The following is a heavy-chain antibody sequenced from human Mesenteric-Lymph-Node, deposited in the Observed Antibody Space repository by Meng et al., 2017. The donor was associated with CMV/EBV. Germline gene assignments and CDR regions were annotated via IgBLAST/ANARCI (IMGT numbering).Heavy chain of an antibody. D-gene: IGHD4-23*01. Sequence: VLLNRWGAVLLSLSGHLSLTVLYYGGSCRGESGSWIRPPPGKGLEWIGEINHSGSTNYNPSLKSRVTISVDTSKNQFSLKLSSVTAADTAVYYCARHQRWLKSEGGFNYWGQGTLVTVSS. CDR1: GGSCRGES. V-gene: IGHV4-34*01. CDR3: ARHQRWLKSEGGFNY. J-gene: IGHJ4*02. CDR2: INHSGST.